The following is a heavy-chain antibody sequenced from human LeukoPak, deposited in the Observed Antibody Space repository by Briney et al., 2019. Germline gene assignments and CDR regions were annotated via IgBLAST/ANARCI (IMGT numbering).Heavy chain of an antibody. CDR2: IYYSGST. D-gene: IGHD3-10*01. Sequence: ASETLSLTCTVSGGSISSGGYYWSWIRQHPGKGLEWIGYIYYSGSTYYNPSLKSRVTISVDTSKNQFSLKLSSVTAADTAVYYCARVVTYYYGSGSYYNGRGRYYYYGMDVWGKGTTVTVSS. CDR3: ARVVTYYYGSGSYYNGRGRYYYYGMDV. J-gene: IGHJ6*04. CDR1: GGSISSGGYY. V-gene: IGHV4-31*03.